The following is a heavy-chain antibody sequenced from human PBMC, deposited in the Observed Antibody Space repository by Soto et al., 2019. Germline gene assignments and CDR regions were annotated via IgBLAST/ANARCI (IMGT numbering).Heavy chain of an antibody. V-gene: IGHV4-34*01. CDR2: IDHGGST. Sequence: SETLSLTCAVYGGSFIGYFWTWIRQPPGKGPEWIGDIDHGGSTNYNPSLKSRVTISVDTSKNQFSLKLRSVTAADMAMFYCARAPDKYYFDSWGQGTQVTVSS. CDR3: ARAPDKYYFDS. CDR1: GGSFIGYF. J-gene: IGHJ4*02.